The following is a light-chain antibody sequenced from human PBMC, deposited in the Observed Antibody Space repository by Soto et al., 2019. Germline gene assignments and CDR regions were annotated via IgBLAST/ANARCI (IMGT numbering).Light chain of an antibody. Sequence: DIQMTQSPSTLSASVGDRVTITCRASQSISIWLAWYQQKPGKAPKLLIYDASSLETGAPSRFSGSGSGTESTITTTILQSDDFATYYCQQYGNFYSFGQGTKLEIK. CDR3: QQYGNFYS. CDR1: QSISIW. V-gene: IGKV1-5*01. CDR2: DAS. J-gene: IGKJ2*01.